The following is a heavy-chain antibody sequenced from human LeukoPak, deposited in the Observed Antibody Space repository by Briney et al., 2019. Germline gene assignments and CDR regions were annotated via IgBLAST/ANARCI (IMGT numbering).Heavy chain of an antibody. D-gene: IGHD3-22*01. J-gene: IGHJ4*02. CDR3: ARHSYYYDSNGYYLVD. CDR2: IIPIFGIA. Sequence: SVKVSCKASGGTFSSYAISWVRQAPGQGLEWMGRIIPIFGIANYAQKFQGRVTITADKSTSTAYMELSSLRSEDTAVYYCARHSYYYDSNGYYLVDWGQGTLVTVSS. CDR1: GGTFSSYA. V-gene: IGHV1-69*04.